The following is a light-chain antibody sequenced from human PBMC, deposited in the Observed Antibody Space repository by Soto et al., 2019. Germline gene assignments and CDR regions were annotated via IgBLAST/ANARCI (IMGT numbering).Light chain of an antibody. Sequence: EIVMTQSPATLSLSPGERSTLSCRASQSINNKLAWYQQKPGQAPRIIIFGASGRATGIPDRFSGSGSGTDFTLTVSRLEPEDFAVYYCQQYGSSPWTFGQGTTGDIK. CDR3: QQYGSSPWT. CDR2: GAS. V-gene: IGKV3-20*01. J-gene: IGKJ1*01. CDR1: QSINNK.